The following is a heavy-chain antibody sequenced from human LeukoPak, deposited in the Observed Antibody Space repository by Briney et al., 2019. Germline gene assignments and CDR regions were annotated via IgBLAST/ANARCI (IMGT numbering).Heavy chain of an antibody. CDR2: IKQDGSEK. Sequence: PGGSLRLSCAASGFTFSSYWMSWVRQAPGKGLEWVANIKQDGSEKYYVDSVKGRFAISRDNAKNSLYLQMNSLRAEDTAVYYCAREDYGFLYYYGMDVWGQGTTVTVSS. V-gene: IGHV3-7*01. J-gene: IGHJ6*02. CDR1: GFTFSSYW. D-gene: IGHD4-17*01. CDR3: AREDYGFLYYYGMDV.